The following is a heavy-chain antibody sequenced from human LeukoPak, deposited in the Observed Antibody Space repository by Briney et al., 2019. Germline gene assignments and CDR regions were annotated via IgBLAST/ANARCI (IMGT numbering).Heavy chain of an antibody. CDR1: GGSISSYY. V-gene: IGHV4-59*01. CDR3: ASLTSFAGY. CDR2: IYYSGST. J-gene: IGHJ4*02. Sequence: SETLSLTCTVSGGSISSYYWSWIRQPPGKGLEWIGYIYYSGSTNYNPSLKSRVTISVDTSKNQFSLKLSSVTAADTAVYYCASLTSFAGYWGQGTLVTVSS. D-gene: IGHD3-3*01.